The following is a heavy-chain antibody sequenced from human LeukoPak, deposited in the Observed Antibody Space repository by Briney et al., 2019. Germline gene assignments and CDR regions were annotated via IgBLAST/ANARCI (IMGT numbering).Heavy chain of an antibody. Sequence: GGSLRLSCAASGFTFSNHGMHWVRQAPGKGLEWVAVISYDGSNKYYADSVKGRFTISRDNSKNTLYLQMSSLRAEDTAVYYCARDISLPNYDGFDIWGQGTMVTVSS. V-gene: IGHV3-30*03. CDR3: ARDISLPNYDGFDI. CDR1: GFTFSNHG. D-gene: IGHD5-24*01. J-gene: IGHJ3*02. CDR2: ISYDGSNK.